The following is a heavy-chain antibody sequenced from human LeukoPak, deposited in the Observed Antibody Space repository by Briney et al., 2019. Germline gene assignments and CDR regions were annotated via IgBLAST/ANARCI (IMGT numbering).Heavy chain of an antibody. CDR2: INHRGST. Sequence: PSETLSLTWAVYGGSFSGYYWSWIRQPPGKGLEGIGEINHRGSTNYNLSLKRRVPISVDTSKNQFSLKLTSVTPADTAVYYCAREGNYYGSGSYYYAYWGQGTLVTVSS. V-gene: IGHV4-34*01. CDR3: AREGNYYGSGSYYYAY. D-gene: IGHD3-10*01. CDR1: GGSFSGYY. J-gene: IGHJ4*02.